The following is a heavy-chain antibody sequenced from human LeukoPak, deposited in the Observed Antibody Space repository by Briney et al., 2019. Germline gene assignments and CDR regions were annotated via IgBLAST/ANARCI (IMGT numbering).Heavy chain of an antibody. Sequence: KPGGSLRLSCGASGFVFSDYSMNWVRQAPGKGLEWVSCITSSSEDIHYADSVKGRFTMSRGNAKNSLSLQMNSLSADDTAVYYCAKGLSRDSFAVDYWGQGTPVTVSS. V-gene: IGHV3-21*01. CDR3: AKGLSRDSFAVDY. D-gene: IGHD2-21*02. CDR1: GFVFSDYS. CDR2: ITSSSEDI. J-gene: IGHJ4*02.